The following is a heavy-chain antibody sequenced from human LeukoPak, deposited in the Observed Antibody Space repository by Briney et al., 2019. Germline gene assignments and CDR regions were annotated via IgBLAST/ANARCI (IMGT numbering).Heavy chain of an antibody. CDR1: GYTFTGYY. CDR2: INPNSGGT. Sequence: GASVKVSCKASGYTFTGYYMHWVRQAPGQGLEWMGWINPNSGGTNYAQKFQGRVTMTRDTSISTAYMELSRLRSDDTAVYYCARNIAARPWGLYYYYYMDVWGKGTTVTISS. CDR3: ARNIAARPWGLYYYYYMDV. V-gene: IGHV1-2*02. D-gene: IGHD6-6*01. J-gene: IGHJ6*03.